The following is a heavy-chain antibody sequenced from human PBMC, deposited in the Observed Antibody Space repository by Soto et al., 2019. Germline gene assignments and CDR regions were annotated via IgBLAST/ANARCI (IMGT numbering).Heavy chain of an antibody. V-gene: IGHV1-18*01. CDR1: GYTFTSYG. D-gene: IGHD2-2*01. J-gene: IGHJ4*02. Sequence: ASVKVSCKASGYTFTSYGISWVRQAPGQGLEWMGWISAYNGNTNYAQKLQGRVTMTTDTSTSTAYMELRSLRSDDTAVYYCARARSIVLVPAAPFDYWGQGTLVTVSS. CDR3: ARARSIVLVPAAPFDY. CDR2: ISAYNGNT.